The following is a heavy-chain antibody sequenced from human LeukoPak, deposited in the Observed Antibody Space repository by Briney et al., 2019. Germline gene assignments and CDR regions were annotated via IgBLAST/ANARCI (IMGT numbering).Heavy chain of an antibody. Sequence: GESLKISCKASANTFTNSWIGWVRQMPGKGLEWMGIIFVGDSDTTYSPSFQGQVTISADRSISTAYLQWNSLKASDTAMYFCARLGYCSGSTCSSGYFYGMDVWGQGTTVTVSS. J-gene: IGHJ6*02. CDR3: ARLGYCSGSTCSSGYFYGMDV. V-gene: IGHV5-51*01. CDR1: ANTFTNSW. CDR2: IFVGDSDT. D-gene: IGHD2-15*01.